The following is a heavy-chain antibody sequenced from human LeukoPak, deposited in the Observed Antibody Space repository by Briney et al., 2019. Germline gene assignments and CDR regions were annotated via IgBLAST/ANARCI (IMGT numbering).Heavy chain of an antibody. CDR3: ARYSGNPSYYGMDV. CDR1: SGSISSGGYY. Sequence: SETLSLTCTVSSGSISSGGYYWSWIRRHPGKGLEWIGYIYYGGSTYNPSLKSRVAISVDTSKNQFFLKLSSVTAADTAVYYCARYSGNPSYYGMDVWGQGTTVTVSS. V-gene: IGHV4-31*03. D-gene: IGHD3-10*01. CDR2: IYYGGST. J-gene: IGHJ6*02.